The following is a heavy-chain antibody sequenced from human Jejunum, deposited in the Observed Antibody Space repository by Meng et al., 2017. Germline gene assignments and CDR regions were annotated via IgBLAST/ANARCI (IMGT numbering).Heavy chain of an antibody. CDR3: ASTWIQLWSRFDY. CDR1: GFTFSTYA. D-gene: IGHD5-18*01. V-gene: IGHV3-23*01. Sequence: EVQLLESGGGLVQPGGSLRLSCLASGFTFSTYAMGWVRQAPGKGLEWVSAISASGGSTYYVDSVKGRFTISRDNSKNTLYLQMNSLRAEDTALYYCASTWIQLWSRFDYWGQGTLVTVSS. CDR2: ISASGGST. J-gene: IGHJ4*02.